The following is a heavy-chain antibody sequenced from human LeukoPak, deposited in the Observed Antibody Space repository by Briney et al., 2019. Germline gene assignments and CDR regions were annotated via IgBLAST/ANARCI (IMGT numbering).Heavy chain of an antibody. V-gene: IGHV3-21*01. Sequence: PGGSLRLSCAASGFTFSSYSMNWVRQAPGKGLEWVSSISSSSSYIYYADSVKGRFTISRDNAKNSLYLQMNSLRAEDTAVYYCARDGGTAMVPFDYWGQGTLVTVSS. J-gene: IGHJ4*02. CDR1: GFTFSSYS. CDR2: ISSSSSYI. CDR3: ARDGGTAMVPFDY. D-gene: IGHD5-18*01.